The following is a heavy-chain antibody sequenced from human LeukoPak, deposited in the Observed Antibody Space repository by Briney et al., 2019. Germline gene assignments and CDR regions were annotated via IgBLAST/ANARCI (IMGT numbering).Heavy chain of an antibody. D-gene: IGHD6-19*01. J-gene: IGHJ4*02. Sequence: ASETLSLTCAVSGYSINSGYYWGWIRQSPGTGLEWIGSIYHSGSTYYNPSLKSRITISVGTSKNQFSLKLSSVTAADTAVYYCARVGRGSSGWYGPDYWGQGTRVTVSS. CDR3: ARVGRGSSGWYGPDY. CDR1: GYSINSGYY. CDR2: IYHSGST. V-gene: IGHV4-38-2*01.